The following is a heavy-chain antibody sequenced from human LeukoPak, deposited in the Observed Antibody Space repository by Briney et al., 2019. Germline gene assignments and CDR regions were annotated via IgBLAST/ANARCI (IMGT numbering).Heavy chain of an antibody. CDR2: IYHSGST. Sequence: SGTLSLTCAVSGGSISSSNWWSWVRQPPGKGLEWIGEIYHSGSTNYNPSLKSRVTISVDKSKNQFSLKLSSVTAADTAVYYCARVTVFYYDSSGYYGTVKPFDYWGQGTLVTVSS. V-gene: IGHV4-4*02. J-gene: IGHJ4*02. CDR1: GGSISSSNW. CDR3: ARVTVFYYDSSGYYGTVKPFDY. D-gene: IGHD3-22*01.